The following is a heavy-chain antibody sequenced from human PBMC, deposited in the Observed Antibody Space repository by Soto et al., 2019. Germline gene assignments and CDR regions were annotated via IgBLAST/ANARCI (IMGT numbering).Heavy chain of an antibody. CDR2: ISGSGDST. V-gene: IGHV3-23*01. D-gene: IGHD3-10*01. CDR3: AKEGDDYGSGTSFQFDH. J-gene: IGHJ4*02. Sequence: GGSLRLSCAASGFTFSTYAMSWVRQAPGKGLEWVSAISGSGDSTYYADFVKGRFTISRDNSRTTLYLQLNRLRAEDTAVYYCAKEGDDYGSGTSFQFDHWGQGTLVTVSS. CDR1: GFTFSTYA.